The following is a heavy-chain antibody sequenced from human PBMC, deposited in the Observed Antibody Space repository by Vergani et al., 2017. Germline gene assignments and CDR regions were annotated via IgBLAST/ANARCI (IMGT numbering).Heavy chain of an antibody. Sequence: QLQLQESGPGLVKPSETLSLTCTVFGGSISSSSYYWGWIRQPPGKGLEWIGSMYYSGSTYYNPSLKSRVTISVDMSKNQFFLKLTSVTAADTAVYYCARDPRRGFGELLFQSFTGMDVWGQGTTVTVSS. CDR1: GGSISSSSYY. V-gene: IGHV4-39*07. CDR3: ARDPRRGFGELLFQSFTGMDV. CDR2: MYYSGST. J-gene: IGHJ6*02. D-gene: IGHD3-10*01.